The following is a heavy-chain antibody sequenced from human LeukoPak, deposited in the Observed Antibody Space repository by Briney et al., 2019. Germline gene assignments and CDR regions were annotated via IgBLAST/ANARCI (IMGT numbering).Heavy chain of an antibody. J-gene: IGHJ5*02. CDR3: ARDDQGDRGSYP. CDR2: ISTSGSNI. V-gene: IGHV3-11*01. CDR1: GFTFSYYY. D-gene: IGHD1-26*01. Sequence: GGSLRLSCAASGFTFSYYYMSWIRQAPGKGLEWVSYISTSGSNIYYADSVKGRFTISRDNAKNSLYLQMNSLRAEDTAVYYCARDDQGDRGSYPWGQGTLVTVSS.